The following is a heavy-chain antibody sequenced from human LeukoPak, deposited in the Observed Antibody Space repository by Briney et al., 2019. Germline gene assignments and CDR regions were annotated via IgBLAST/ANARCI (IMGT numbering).Heavy chain of an antibody. CDR2: ISWNSGSI. J-gene: IGHJ4*02. V-gene: IGHV3-9*03. Sequence: GRFLRLSCAASGFTFDDYAMHWVRQAPGKGLEWVSGISWNSGSIGYADSVEGRFTISRDNAKNSLYLQMNSLRAEDMALYYCAKDSGSYSTSFDYWGQGTLVTVSS. CDR1: GFTFDDYA. D-gene: IGHD1-26*01. CDR3: AKDSGSYSTSFDY.